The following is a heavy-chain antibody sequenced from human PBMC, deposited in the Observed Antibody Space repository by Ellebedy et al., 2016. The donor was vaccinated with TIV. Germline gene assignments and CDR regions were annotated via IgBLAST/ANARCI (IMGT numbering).Heavy chain of an antibody. Sequence: GESLKISCAASGFTVSSNYMSWVRQAPGKGLEWVSVIYSGGSTYYADSVKGRFTISRDNSKNTLYLQMNSLRAEDTAVYYCAKDYSSGWPDYWGQGTLVTVSS. J-gene: IGHJ4*02. D-gene: IGHD6-19*01. CDR1: GFTVSSNY. V-gene: IGHV3-53*01. CDR3: AKDYSSGWPDY. CDR2: IYSGGST.